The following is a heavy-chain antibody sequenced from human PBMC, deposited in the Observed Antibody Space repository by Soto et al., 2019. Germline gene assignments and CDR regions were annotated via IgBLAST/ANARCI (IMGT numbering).Heavy chain of an antibody. Sequence: SLKIAGKGVGYRFTNYWLVWVRQMPAEGLEWMGVIDPDDSDTRYKPSFQGLVTISADKSISTAYLQWSSLKASDPAMYYCARHWPQQPLDPWGQGTLVTVSS. J-gene: IGHJ5*02. V-gene: IGHV5-51*01. D-gene: IGHD6-13*01. CDR2: IDPDDSDT. CDR1: GYRFTNYW. CDR3: ARHWPQQPLDP.